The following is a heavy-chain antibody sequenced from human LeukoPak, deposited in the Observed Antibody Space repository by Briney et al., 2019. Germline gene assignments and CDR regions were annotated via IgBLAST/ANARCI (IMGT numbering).Heavy chain of an antibody. D-gene: IGHD6-13*01. J-gene: IGHJ4*02. V-gene: IGHV3-21*01. CDR3: ARIRGAAAPFDY. Sequence: GGSLRLSCAVSGFTFSSYSMNWVRQAPGKGLEWVASISGSSSYIYYADSVKGRFTISRDNAKTSLSLQMNSLSAEDTAVYYCARIRGAAAPFDYWGQGTLVTVSS. CDR2: ISGSSSYI. CDR1: GFTFSSYS.